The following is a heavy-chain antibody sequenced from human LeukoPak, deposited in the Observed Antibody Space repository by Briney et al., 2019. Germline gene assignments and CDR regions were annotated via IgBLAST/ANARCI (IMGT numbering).Heavy chain of an antibody. D-gene: IGHD6-6*01. V-gene: IGHV3-9*03. CDR1: GFTFDDYA. Sequence: GGSLRLSCAAPGFTFDDYAMHWVRQAPGKGLEWVSGISWNSGSIGYADSVKGRFTISRDNAKNSLYLQMNSLRAEDMALYYCAKSSGSSSGDFDYWGQGTLVTVSS. CDR2: ISWNSGSI. J-gene: IGHJ4*02. CDR3: AKSSGSSSGDFDY.